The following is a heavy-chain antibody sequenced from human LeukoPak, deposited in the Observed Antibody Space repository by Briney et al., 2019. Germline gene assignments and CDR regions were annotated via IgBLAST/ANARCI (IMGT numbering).Heavy chain of an antibody. V-gene: IGHV4-34*01. D-gene: IGHD3-10*01. Sequence: SGTLSLTCTVSGGSISSYYWSWIRQPPGKGLEWIGEINHSGSTNYNPSLKSRVTISVDTSKNQFSLKLSSVTAADTAVYYCARHPRGSGSYYTRFDYWGQGTLVTVSS. J-gene: IGHJ4*02. CDR3: ARHPRGSGSYYTRFDY. CDR2: INHSGST. CDR1: GGSISSYY.